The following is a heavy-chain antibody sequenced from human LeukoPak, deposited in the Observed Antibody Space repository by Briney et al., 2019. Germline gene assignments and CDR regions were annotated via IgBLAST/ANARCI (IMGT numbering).Heavy chain of an antibody. V-gene: IGHV3-23*01. CDR3: AKDRRGGAPGWYFDL. J-gene: IGHJ2*01. Sequence: GGSLRLSCAASGFTFSSYAMSWVRQAPGKGLEWVSAISGSGGSTYYADSVKGRFTISRDSSKNTLFLHMNTLRAEDTAIYYWAKDRRGGAPGWYFDLWGGAPLSLSPQ. CDR1: GFTFSSYA. D-gene: IGHD1-26*01. CDR2: ISGSGGST.